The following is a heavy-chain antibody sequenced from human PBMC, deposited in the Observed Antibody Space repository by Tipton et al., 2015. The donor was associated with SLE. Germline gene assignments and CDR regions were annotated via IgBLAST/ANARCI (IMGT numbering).Heavy chain of an antibody. V-gene: IGHV4-30-4*01. D-gene: IGHD6-6*01. CDR2: IYYSGST. CDR1: GGSFSGYY. J-gene: IGHJ3*02. Sequence: TLSLTCAVYGGSFSGYYWSWIRQPPGKGLEWIGYIYYSGSTYYNPSLKSRVTISVDTSKNQFSLKLSSVTAADTAVYYCARDPTYSSSSEVAAFDIWGRGTMVTVSS. CDR3: ARDPTYSSSSEVAAFDI.